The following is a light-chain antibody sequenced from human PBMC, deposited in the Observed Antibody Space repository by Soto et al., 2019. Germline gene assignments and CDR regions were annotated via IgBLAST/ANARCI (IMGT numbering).Light chain of an antibody. CDR3: QQYNDWPPIT. CDR2: GAS. Sequence: VMTQSPPTLSVSPGERATLSCRASQSVSTDLAWYQQKPVQAPRLLIYGASTRATDVPARFSGGGSGTEFTLTISSLHSEDVAIYYCQQYNDWPPITFGPGTKVDIK. V-gene: IGKV3-15*01. CDR1: QSVSTD. J-gene: IGKJ3*01.